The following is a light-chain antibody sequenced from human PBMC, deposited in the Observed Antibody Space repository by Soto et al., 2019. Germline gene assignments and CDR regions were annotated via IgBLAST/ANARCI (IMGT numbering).Light chain of an antibody. Sequence: EVVMTQSPATLSVSPGDRATLSCRASQSVSSNLAWYQQKPGQSPRLLIYGASTRATGIPARFSGSGAETEFTLTISSLQSEDSAVYYCQQYNSWPPLTFGGGTKVEIK. V-gene: IGKV3-15*01. CDR1: QSVSSN. J-gene: IGKJ4*01. CDR3: QQYNSWPPLT. CDR2: GAS.